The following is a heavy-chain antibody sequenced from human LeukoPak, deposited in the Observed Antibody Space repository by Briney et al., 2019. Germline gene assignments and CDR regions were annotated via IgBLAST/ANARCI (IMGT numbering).Heavy chain of an antibody. CDR1: GFTSSSYA. J-gene: IGHJ5*02. CDR3: AKPPGYCSGGSCARA. D-gene: IGHD2-15*01. V-gene: IGHV3-23*01. Sequence: GGSLRLSCAASGFTSSSYAMSWVRQAPGKGLEWVSAISGSGGSTYYADSVKGRFTISRDNSKNTLYLQMNSLRAEDTAVYYCAKPPGYCSGGSCARAWGQGTLVTVSS. CDR2: ISGSGGST.